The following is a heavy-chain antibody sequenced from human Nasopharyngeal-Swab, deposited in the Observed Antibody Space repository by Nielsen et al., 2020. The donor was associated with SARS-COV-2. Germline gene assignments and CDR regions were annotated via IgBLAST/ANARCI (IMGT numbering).Heavy chain of an antibody. V-gene: IGHV3-23*01. CDR3: AKAPYLRGLDV. J-gene: IGHJ6*02. CDR2: ISWSVYTT. D-gene: IGHD2-21*01. Sequence: GESLEISCAASGFTFIIYSIIFFLHAPLNFLEFFSIISWSVYTTYYADSVNDRFTISRDNSKNTLYLQMNSLRVEDTAVYYCAKAPYLRGLDVWGQGTTVTV. CDR1: GFTFIIYS.